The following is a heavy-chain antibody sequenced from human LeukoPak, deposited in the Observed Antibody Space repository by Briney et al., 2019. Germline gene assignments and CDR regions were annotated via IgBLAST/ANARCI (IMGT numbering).Heavy chain of an antibody. CDR1: GYSFTSYW. V-gene: IGHV5-51*01. Sequence: GESLKISCKGSGYSFTSYWIGWVRQMPGKGLEWMGIIYPGDFDTRYSPSFQGQVTISADKSISTAYLQRSSLKASDTAMYYCARLPSYDFWSGYLEYWGQGTLVTVSS. J-gene: IGHJ4*02. CDR2: IYPGDFDT. CDR3: ARLPSYDFWSGYLEY. D-gene: IGHD3-3*01.